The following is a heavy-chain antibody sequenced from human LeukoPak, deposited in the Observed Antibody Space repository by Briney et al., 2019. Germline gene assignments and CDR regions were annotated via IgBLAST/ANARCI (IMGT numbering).Heavy chain of an antibody. Sequence: SETLSLTCTVSGGSISSYYWSWIRQPPGKGLECIGYIYNSGSTNYNPPLKSRVSISVDTSKNQFSLKLSSVTAADTAVYYCARSAIDAFDIWGQGTMVTVSS. V-gene: IGHV4-59*08. CDR2: IYNSGST. CDR3: ARSAIDAFDI. D-gene: IGHD6-25*01. J-gene: IGHJ3*02. CDR1: GGSISSYY.